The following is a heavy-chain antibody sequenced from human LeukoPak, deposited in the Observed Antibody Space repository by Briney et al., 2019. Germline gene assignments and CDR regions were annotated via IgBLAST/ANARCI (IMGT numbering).Heavy chain of an antibody. J-gene: IGHJ4*02. CDR1: GFTFSDYS. V-gene: IGHV3-21*01. D-gene: IGHD5-18*01. CDR2: ISSSSSYI. CDR3: ARDLRGYSYGTTFDY. Sequence: PGGSLRLSCAASGFTFSDYSMNWVRQAPGKGLEWVSSISSSSSYIYYADSVKGRFTISRDNAKNSLYLQMNSLRAEDTAVYYCARDLRGYSYGTTFDYWGQGTLVTVSS.